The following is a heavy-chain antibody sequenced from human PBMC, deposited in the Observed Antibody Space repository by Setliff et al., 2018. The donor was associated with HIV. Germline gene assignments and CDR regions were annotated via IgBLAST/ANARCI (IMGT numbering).Heavy chain of an antibody. CDR3: ARAHYNFWSGYLDS. D-gene: IGHD3-3*01. V-gene: IGHV1-2*02. CDR1: GYNFIDNY. Sequence: ASVEVSCKISGYNFIDNYLHWVRQAPGQGLEWMGWINPNGEITNFAQKFQGRVTMTRDTSTTTVFMELSSLKFGDTAVYYCARAHYNFWSGYLDSWGQGTLVT. CDR2: INPNGEIT. J-gene: IGHJ4*02.